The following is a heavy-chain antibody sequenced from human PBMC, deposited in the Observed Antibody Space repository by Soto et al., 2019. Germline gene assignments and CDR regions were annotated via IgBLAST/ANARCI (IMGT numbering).Heavy chain of an antibody. CDR1: GGSISSYY. CDR2: IYYSRST. J-gene: IGHJ5*02. CDR3: ARDNRATRRWFDP. Sequence: PSETLSLTCTVSGGSISSYYWSWIRQPPGKGLEWIGYIYYSRSTNYNPSLKSRVTISVDTSKNQFSLKLSSVTAADTAVYYCARDNRATRRWFDPWGQGTLVTVSS. V-gene: IGHV4-59*01. D-gene: IGHD5-12*01.